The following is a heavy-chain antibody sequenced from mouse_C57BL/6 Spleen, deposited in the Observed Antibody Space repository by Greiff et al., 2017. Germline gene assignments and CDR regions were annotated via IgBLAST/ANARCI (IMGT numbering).Heavy chain of an antibody. CDR3: ARKIDYGSSYGWYFDV. CDR1: GYTFTSSW. Sequence: VQLQQPGAELVKPGASVKLSCKASGYTFTSSWMHWVKQRPGQGLEWIGMIHPNSGSTNYNEKFKSKATLTVDKSSSTAYMQLSSLTSEDSAVYYCARKIDYGSSYGWYFDVWGTGTTVTVSS. V-gene: IGHV1-64*01. J-gene: IGHJ1*03. CDR2: IHPNSGST. D-gene: IGHD1-1*01.